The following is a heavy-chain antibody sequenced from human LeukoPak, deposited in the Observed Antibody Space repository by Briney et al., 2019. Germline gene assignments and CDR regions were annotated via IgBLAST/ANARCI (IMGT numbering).Heavy chain of an antibody. CDR3: ARGDDMWFDL. D-gene: IGHD3-9*01. CDR1: GFTFNKYA. Sequence: GGSLRLSCAASGFTFNKYAMHWVRQAPGKGLEWVAVVSYLGNDKFYADSVKGRFTISKYNSKDTLYLQMNNLRAADTAVYYCARGDDMWFDLWGQGTQVTVSS. J-gene: IGHJ4*02. V-gene: IGHV3-30-3*01. CDR2: VSYLGNDK.